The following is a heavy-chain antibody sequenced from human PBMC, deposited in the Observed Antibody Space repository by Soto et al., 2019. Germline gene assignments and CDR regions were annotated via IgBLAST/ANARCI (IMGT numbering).Heavy chain of an antibody. CDR3: ARVYGDHTGAFDY. D-gene: IGHD4-17*01. V-gene: IGHV4-30-2*01. Sequence: QLLLQESGSGLVKPSQTLSLTCVVSGGSIISGGYSWSWIRQPPGRGLEWIGYIYHSGIPFYSPSLQSRVTISQDRSKNQFSLNLSSVTAADTAVYYCARVYGDHTGAFDYWGQGILVTVSS. J-gene: IGHJ4*02. CDR2: IYHSGIP. CDR1: GGSIISGGYS.